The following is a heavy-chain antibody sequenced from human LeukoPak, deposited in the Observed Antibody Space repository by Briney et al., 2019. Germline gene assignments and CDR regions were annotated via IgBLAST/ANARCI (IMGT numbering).Heavy chain of an antibody. Sequence: GGSLRLSCAASGFTFSSYAMSWVRQAPGKGLEWVSAVSGSGANTYYVDSVKGRFTISRDNAKNSLYLQMNSLRAEDTAVYYCARDARTIFGVVIKVYYYMDVWGKGTTVTVSS. D-gene: IGHD3-3*01. CDR2: VSGSGANT. CDR3: ARDARTIFGVVIKVYYYMDV. J-gene: IGHJ6*03. V-gene: IGHV3-23*01. CDR1: GFTFSSYA.